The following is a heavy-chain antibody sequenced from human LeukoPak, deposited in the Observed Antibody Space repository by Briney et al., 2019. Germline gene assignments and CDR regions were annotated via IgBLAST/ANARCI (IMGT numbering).Heavy chain of an antibody. J-gene: IGHJ5*02. Sequence: SETLSLTCTVSGGSISSSSYYWGWIRQPPGKGLEWIGEINHSGSTNYNPSLKSRVTISVDTSKNQFSLKLSSVTAADTAVYYCARRGVRGVIITRGNWFDPWGQGTLVTVSS. D-gene: IGHD3-10*01. CDR3: ARRGVRGVIITRGNWFDP. CDR1: GGSISSSSYY. V-gene: IGHV4-39*07. CDR2: INHSGST.